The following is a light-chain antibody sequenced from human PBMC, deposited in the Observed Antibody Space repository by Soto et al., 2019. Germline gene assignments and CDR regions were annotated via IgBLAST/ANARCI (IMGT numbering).Light chain of an antibody. CDR3: MQVLQTLPVT. CDR1: QSLLHSNGFNY. Sequence: DLVLTQSPLSLPVTPGEPPSISCRASQSLLHSNGFNYLDWYLQKPGQSPQLLIYLGSNRASGVPDRFSGSGSGTDFTLRISRVEAEDVGVYYCMQVLQTLPVTFGRGTKVEIK. V-gene: IGKV2-28*01. J-gene: IGKJ4*01. CDR2: LGS.